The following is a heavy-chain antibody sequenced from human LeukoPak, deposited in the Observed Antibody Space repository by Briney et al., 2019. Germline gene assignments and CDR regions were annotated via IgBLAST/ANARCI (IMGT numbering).Heavy chain of an antibody. J-gene: IGHJ4*02. D-gene: IGHD1-26*01. CDR1: GFTLSSYG. Sequence: PGGSLRLSCEASGFTLSSYGMHWVRQTPGKGLEWVSFIQYDASYDLYSDSVRGRFTISRDNSKNILYLQMNSLRTEDSAVYFCAKDFRVGARSFDYWGQGTLVTVSS. CDR3: AKDFRVGARSFDY. V-gene: IGHV3-30*02. CDR2: IQYDASYD.